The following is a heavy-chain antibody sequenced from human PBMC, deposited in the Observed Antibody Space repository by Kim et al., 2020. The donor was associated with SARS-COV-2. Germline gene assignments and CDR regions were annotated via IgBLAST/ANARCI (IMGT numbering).Heavy chain of an antibody. J-gene: IGHJ3*02. V-gene: IGHV4-39*01. Sequence: SETLSLTCTVSGGSISSSSYYWGWIRQPPGKGLEWIGSIYYSGSTYYNPSLKSRVTISVDTSKNQFSLKLSSVTAADTAVYYCARIGRVDAFDIWGQGTMVTVSS. CDR1: GGSISSSSYY. CDR2: IYYSGST. CDR3: ARIGRVDAFDI.